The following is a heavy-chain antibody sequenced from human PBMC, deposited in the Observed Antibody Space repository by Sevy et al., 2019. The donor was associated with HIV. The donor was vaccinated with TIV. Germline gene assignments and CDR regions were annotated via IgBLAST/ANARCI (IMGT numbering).Heavy chain of an antibody. J-gene: IGHJ4*02. Sequence: GGSLRLSCAASGFIFSSYSMNWVRQAPGKGLEWVSYISSSSSTIYYADSVKGRFTISRDNAKNSLYLQMNSLRDEDTAVYYCARLHNYYGSGSYGLDHWGQGTLVTVSS. CDR3: ARLHNYYGSGSYGLDH. CDR1: GFIFSSYS. CDR2: ISSSSSTI. D-gene: IGHD3-10*01. V-gene: IGHV3-48*02.